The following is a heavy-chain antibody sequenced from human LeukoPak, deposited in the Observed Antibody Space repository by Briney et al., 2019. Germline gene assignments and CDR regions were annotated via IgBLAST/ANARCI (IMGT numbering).Heavy chain of an antibody. J-gene: IGHJ3*02. CDR1: GYSFTSYW. D-gene: IGHD3-22*01. V-gene: IGHV5-51*01. CDR2: IYPGDSDT. CDR3: ARRFSYYYDSSGWGEPFDI. Sequence: TAGESLKISCKGSGYSFTSYWIGWVRQMPGKGLEWMGIIYPGDSDTRYSPSLQGQVTISADKSISTAYLQWSSLKASDTAMYYCARRFSYYYDSSGWGEPFDIWGQGTMVTVSS.